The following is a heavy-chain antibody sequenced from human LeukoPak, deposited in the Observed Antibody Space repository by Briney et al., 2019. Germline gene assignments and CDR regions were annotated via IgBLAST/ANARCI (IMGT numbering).Heavy chain of an antibody. V-gene: IGHV4-30-2*01. CDR3: ARGFYGAGSHFDY. D-gene: IGHD3-10*01. Sequence: TLSLTCAVSGGSISSGYFPWSWIRQPPGKGLEWIGYIFHTGHTSYNPSLKSRVTISVDMPKNQLSLRMTSVTAADTAVYYCARGFYGAGSHFDYWGQGTLVTVSS. J-gene: IGHJ4*02. CDR1: GGSISSGYFP. CDR2: IFHTGHT.